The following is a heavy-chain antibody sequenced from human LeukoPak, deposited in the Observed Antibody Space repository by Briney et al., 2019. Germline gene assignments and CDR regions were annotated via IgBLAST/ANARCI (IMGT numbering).Heavy chain of an antibody. D-gene: IGHD2-2*01. CDR1: GGSISSYY. Sequence: SETLSLTCTVSGGSISSYYWNWIRQPPGKGLEWIGYIYHSGSTYHNPSLESRVTISVDTSKNQFSLKLSSVTAADTAVYYCARDCSSTSCKGASPFDPWGQGTLVTVSS. J-gene: IGHJ5*02. CDR3: ARDCSSTSCKGASPFDP. CDR2: IYHSGST. V-gene: IGHV4-59*12.